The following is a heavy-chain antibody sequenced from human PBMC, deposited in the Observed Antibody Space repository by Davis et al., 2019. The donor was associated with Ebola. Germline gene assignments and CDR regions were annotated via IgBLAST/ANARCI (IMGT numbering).Heavy chain of an antibody. V-gene: IGHV3-9*01. D-gene: IGHD4-23*01. Sequence: GGSLRLSCAASGFTFDDYAMHWVRHAPGKGLEWVSGISWNSGSIGYADSVKGRFTISRDNSKNTLYLQMNSLRAEDTAVYYCARGFTVVTLDYWGQGTLVTVSS. CDR3: ARGFTVVTLDY. CDR1: GFTFDDYA. J-gene: IGHJ4*02. CDR2: ISWNSGSI.